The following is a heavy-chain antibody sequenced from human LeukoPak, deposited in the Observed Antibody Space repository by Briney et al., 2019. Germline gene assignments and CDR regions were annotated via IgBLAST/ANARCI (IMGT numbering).Heavy chain of an antibody. CDR1: GFTFSSYS. D-gene: IGHD4-17*01. J-gene: IGHJ5*02. CDR2: ITASGTAM. Sequence: GGSLRLSCAASGFTFSSYSMNWVRQAPGKGLEWVSHITASGTAMFYADSVKGRFTISRDNAKNSLYLQMNSLRAEDTAVYYCASEPYGDYHHMGPTPFDPWGQGTLVTVSS. CDR3: ASEPYGDYHHMGPTPFDP. V-gene: IGHV3-48*04.